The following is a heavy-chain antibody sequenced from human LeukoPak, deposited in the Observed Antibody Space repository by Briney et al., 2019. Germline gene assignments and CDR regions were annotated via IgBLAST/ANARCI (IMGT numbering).Heavy chain of an antibody. CDR3: ARHRGYCSTISCYGDNWFDP. Sequence: KPSETLSLTCTVSGASINSISYYWGWIRQPPGKGLEWIGSIYQSGSTYYNPSLKSRVTISVDTSRNQFSLKLSSVTAADTAVYYCARHRGYCSTISCYGDNWFDPWGQGTLVTVSS. J-gene: IGHJ5*02. D-gene: IGHD2-2*01. CDR1: GASINSISYY. CDR2: IYQSGST. V-gene: IGHV4-39*01.